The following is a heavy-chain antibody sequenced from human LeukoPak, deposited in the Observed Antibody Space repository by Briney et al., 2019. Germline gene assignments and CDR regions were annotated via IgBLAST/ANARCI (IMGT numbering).Heavy chain of an antibody. CDR2: IKEDESVE. J-gene: IGHJ4*02. Sequence: GGSLRLSCAASGFTFTSYWMNWVRQAPGKGLEWVANIKEDESVENYADSVKGRFTISRDNAKNSLYLQMNSLRPEDTALYYCTRSGYYGSGSHGDYWGQGTLVTVSS. CDR1: GFTFTSYW. V-gene: IGHV3-7*03. D-gene: IGHD3-10*01. CDR3: TRSGYYGSGSHGDY.